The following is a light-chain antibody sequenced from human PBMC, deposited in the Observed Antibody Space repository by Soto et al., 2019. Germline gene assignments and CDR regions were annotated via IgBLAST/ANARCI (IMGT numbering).Light chain of an antibody. Sequence: DIQMTQSPSTLSASVGDRVTITCRASQSISSWLAWYQQQPGKAPKLLIYKASSLESGVPSRFSGSGSGTEFTLTISSLQPDDFATYYCQQYNSDRYTFGQGTKLEIK. CDR2: KAS. J-gene: IGKJ2*01. CDR3: QQYNSDRYT. CDR1: QSISSW. V-gene: IGKV1-5*03.